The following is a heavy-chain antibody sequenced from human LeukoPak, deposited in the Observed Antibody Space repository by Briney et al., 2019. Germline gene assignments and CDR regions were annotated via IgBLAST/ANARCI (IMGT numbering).Heavy chain of an antibody. V-gene: IGHV4-61*01. D-gene: IGHD5-24*01. CDR2: IYSSGTT. J-gene: IGHJ4*02. CDR3: ARAAEMATICDY. CDR1: SGSISTSNYY. Sequence: SETLSLTCTVSSGSISTSNYYWSWIRQPPGKGLEWIGYIYSSGTTNYNPSLKSRVTISIDTSKNEFSLRLTSVTAADTAVYYCARAAEMATICDYWGQGTLVTVSS.